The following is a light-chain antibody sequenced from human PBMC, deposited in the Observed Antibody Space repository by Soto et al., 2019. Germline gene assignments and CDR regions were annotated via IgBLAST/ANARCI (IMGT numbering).Light chain of an antibody. CDR3: FSYTANDNWV. J-gene: IGLJ3*02. CDR2: AVR. CDR1: NSDVGRYNS. V-gene: IGLV2-11*01. Sequence: QSALTQPHSVSGSPGQSVTISCTGTNSDVGRYNSVSWYQQLPGKAPKIIISAVRQRPSGVPDRFSGSKSGNTASLTISGLQAGDEADYFCFSYTANDNWVFGGGTKLTVL.